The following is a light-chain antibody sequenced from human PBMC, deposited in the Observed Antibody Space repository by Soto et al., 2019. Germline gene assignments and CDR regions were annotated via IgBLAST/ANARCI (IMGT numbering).Light chain of an antibody. V-gene: IGKV1-27*01. Sequence: DIQMTQSPSSLSAYIGDRVNITCRASQAIRKYLAWYQHKPGKGPRLLISAASTLQSGVPSRFSGSGSGTDYTLSISSLQSEDVGDYYCQKYNGAPLTFGEGTKLEI. CDR2: AAS. CDR1: QAIRKY. J-gene: IGKJ4*01. CDR3: QKYNGAPLT.